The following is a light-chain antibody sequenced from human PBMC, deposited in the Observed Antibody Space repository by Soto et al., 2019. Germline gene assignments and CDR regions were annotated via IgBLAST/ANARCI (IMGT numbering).Light chain of an antibody. J-gene: IGKJ5*01. V-gene: IGKV3-15*01. CDR1: QSISSS. CDR2: GTS. CDR3: QQYNNWLAIT. Sequence: EIVMTQSPATLSVSPGERATLSCRASQSISSSLAWYQQKPGQVPRLLIYGTSTRATGIPARFSGSGSGTEFTLTISSLQSEDFAVYYCQQYNNWLAITFGQGTRLEI.